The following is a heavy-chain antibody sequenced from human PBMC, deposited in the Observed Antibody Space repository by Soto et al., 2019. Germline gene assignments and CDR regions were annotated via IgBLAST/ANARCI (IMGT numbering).Heavy chain of an antibody. V-gene: IGHV5-51*01. CDR2: IYPGDSDT. CDR1: GYSFTSYW. Sequence: PGESLKISCKGSGYSFTSYWIGWVRQMPGKGLEWMGIIYPGDSDTRYSPSFQGQVTISADKSISTAYLQWSSLKASDTAMYYCARVSYCSSTSCYYGMDVWGQGTTVTVSS. CDR3: ARVSYCSSTSCYYGMDV. D-gene: IGHD2-2*01. J-gene: IGHJ6*02.